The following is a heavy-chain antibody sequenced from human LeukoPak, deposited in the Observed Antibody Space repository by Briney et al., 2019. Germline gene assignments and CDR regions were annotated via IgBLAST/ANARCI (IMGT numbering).Heavy chain of an antibody. CDR1: GFTFNKYW. Sequence: GGSLRLSCATSGFTFNKYWMSWVRQAPGKGLEWVSYISSSGSTIYYADSVKGRFTISRDNAKNSLYLQMISLRAEDTAVYYCARVPTEYFDYWGQGTLVTVSS. J-gene: IGHJ4*02. V-gene: IGHV3-11*01. CDR3: ARVPTEYFDY. CDR2: ISSSGSTI.